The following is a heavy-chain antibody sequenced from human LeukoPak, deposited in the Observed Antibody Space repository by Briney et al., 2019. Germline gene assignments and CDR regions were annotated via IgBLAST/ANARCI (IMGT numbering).Heavy chain of an antibody. V-gene: IGHV4-34*01. Sequence: SETLSLTCAVYGGSFSGYYWSWIRQPPGKGLEWIGEINHSGSTNYNPSLKSRVTISVDTSKNQFSLKLSSVTAADTAVYYCARGSRLTAAGFGYWSQGTLVTVSS. CDR1: GGSFSGYY. CDR2: INHSGST. D-gene: IGHD6-13*01. J-gene: IGHJ4*02. CDR3: ARGSRLTAAGFGY.